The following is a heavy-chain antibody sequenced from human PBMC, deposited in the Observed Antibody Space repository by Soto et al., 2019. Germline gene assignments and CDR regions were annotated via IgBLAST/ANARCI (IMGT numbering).Heavy chain of an antibody. CDR3: ARAKVVVGASSDDAFDI. Sequence: QVQLVESGGGVVQPGRSLRLSCAASGFTFSNYLMHWVRQAPGKGLEWVAVIWYDGTNKYYTDSVKGRFTISRDNSKNTLYLKMNSLRVEDTAVYHCARAKVVVGASSDDAFDIWGQGTMVTVS. D-gene: IGHD1-26*01. V-gene: IGHV3-33*01. CDR2: IWYDGTNK. CDR1: GFTFSNYL. J-gene: IGHJ3*02.